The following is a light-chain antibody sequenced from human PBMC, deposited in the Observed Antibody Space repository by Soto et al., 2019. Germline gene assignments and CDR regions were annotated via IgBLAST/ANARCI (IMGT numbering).Light chain of an antibody. CDR3: QQYDGN. CDR2: DAS. V-gene: IGKV1-5*01. Sequence: DIQLTQSPSTLSASVGDRVTLTCRASQNINNWLAWYQQKPGKAPKVLIYDASSLESGVPSRFSGSGSGTEFTLNISSLQPDDFATYYCQQYDGNFGPGTKVDIK. J-gene: IGKJ3*01. CDR1: QNINNW.